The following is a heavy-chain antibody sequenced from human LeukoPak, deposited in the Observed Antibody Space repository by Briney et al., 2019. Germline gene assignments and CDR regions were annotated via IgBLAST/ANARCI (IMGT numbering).Heavy chain of an antibody. V-gene: IGHV4-39*07. CDR1: GGSISSSSYY. CDR2: IYYSGST. Sequence: SETLSLTCTVSGGSISSSSYYWGWIRQPPGKGLEWIGSIYYSGSTNYNPSLKSRVTISVDTSKNQFSLKLSSVTAADTAVYYCARGPMVRGVMRGLGNWFDPWGQGTLVTVSS. CDR3: ARGPMVRGVMRGLGNWFDP. D-gene: IGHD3-10*01. J-gene: IGHJ5*02.